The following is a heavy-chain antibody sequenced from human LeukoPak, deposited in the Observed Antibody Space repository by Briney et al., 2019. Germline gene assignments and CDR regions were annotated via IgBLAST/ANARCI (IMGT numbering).Heavy chain of an antibody. Sequence: ASVKVSCKASGYTFTGYYMHWVRQAPGQGLEWMGWINPNSGGTNYAQKFQGRVSMTRDTSISTAYMELSRLRSDDTAVYYCAREGIAAAGTWFDPWGQGTLVTVSS. J-gene: IGHJ5*02. V-gene: IGHV1-2*02. CDR2: INPNSGGT. CDR1: GYTFTGYY. D-gene: IGHD6-13*01. CDR3: AREGIAAAGTWFDP.